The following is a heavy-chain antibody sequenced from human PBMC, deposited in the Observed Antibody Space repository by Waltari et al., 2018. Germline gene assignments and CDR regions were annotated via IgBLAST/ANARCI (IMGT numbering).Heavy chain of an antibody. CDR3: ARENVILSSFYNYFDY. D-gene: IGHD6-13*01. CDR1: GDSISSYY. V-gene: IGHV4-59*01. J-gene: IGHJ4*02. Sequence: QVQLQESGPGLVKPSETLSLTCIVSGDSISSYYWGWIRQPPGKGLEWIGYINNSGSTNYNPPLKSRVTISVDTSKTHFSLKLSSVTAADTAVYYCARENVILSSFYNYFDYWGQGILVTVSS. CDR2: INNSGST.